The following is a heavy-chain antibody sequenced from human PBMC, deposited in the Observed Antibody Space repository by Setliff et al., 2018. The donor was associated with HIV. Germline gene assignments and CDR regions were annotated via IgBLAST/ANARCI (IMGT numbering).Heavy chain of an antibody. D-gene: IGHD3-10*01. J-gene: IGHJ6*03. CDR1: GFTFSSYW. Sequence: GSLRLSCAASGFTFSSYWMSWVRQAPGKGLEWIGSIYYSGSGYYNPSLKSRVTISGDTSKNQFSLKLSSVTAADTAVYYCARDRRGYYYGSGSCYMDVWGTGTTVTVSS. CDR2: IYYSGSG. V-gene: IGHV4-39*02. CDR3: ARDRRGYYYGSGSCYMDV.